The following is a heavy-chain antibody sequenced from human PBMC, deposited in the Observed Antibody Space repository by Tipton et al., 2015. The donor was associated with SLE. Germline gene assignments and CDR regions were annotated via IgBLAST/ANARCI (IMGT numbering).Heavy chain of an antibody. D-gene: IGHD6-13*01. CDR3: ARVIAAPPYGMDV. CDR1: GFTFSNYA. CDR2: ISYDGRNK. Sequence: SLRLSCAASGFTFSNYAMSWVRQAPGKGLEWVALISYDGRNKYYADSVKGRFTISRDNSKNTLHLQLNSLRAEDTAVYYCARVIAAPPYGMDVWGQGTTVTVSS. V-gene: IGHV3-30*04. J-gene: IGHJ6*02.